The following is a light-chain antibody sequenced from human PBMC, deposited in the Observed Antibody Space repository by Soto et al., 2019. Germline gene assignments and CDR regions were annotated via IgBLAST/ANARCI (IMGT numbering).Light chain of an antibody. CDR1: QSVSSSY. CDR2: GAS. V-gene: IGKV3-20*01. J-gene: IGKJ1*01. Sequence: IVLTQSPGTLSLSPGERATLSCRASQSVSSSYLAWYQQTPGQAPRLLIYGASSRATGIPDRLSGSGSGTDFTLTISSLEPEDFAVYYCQQYGSSPRTFGQGTKVDIK. CDR3: QQYGSSPRT.